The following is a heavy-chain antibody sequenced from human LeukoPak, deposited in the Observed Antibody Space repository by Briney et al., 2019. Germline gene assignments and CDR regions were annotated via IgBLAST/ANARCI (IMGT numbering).Heavy chain of an antibody. CDR2: IYYSGST. V-gene: IGHV4-59*12. CDR1: GGSISSYY. Sequence: SETLSLTCTVSGGSISSYYWSWIRQPPGKGLEWIGYIYYSGSTNYNPSLKSRVTISVDTSKNQFSLKLSSVTAADTAVYYCARRQDIVVVVAATDYYFDYWGQGTLVTVSS. D-gene: IGHD2-15*01. J-gene: IGHJ4*02. CDR3: ARRQDIVVVVAATDYYFDY.